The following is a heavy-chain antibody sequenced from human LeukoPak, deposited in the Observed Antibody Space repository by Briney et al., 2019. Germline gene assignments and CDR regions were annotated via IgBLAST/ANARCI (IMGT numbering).Heavy chain of an antibody. D-gene: IGHD3-22*01. CDR2: IIPIFGTA. Sequence: SVKVSCKASGGTFSSYAISWVRQAPGQGLEWMGGIIPIFGTANYAQKFQGRVTITADESTSTAYMELSSLRSEDTAVYYCARHYYFERGSDHDYWGQGTLVTVSS. V-gene: IGHV1-69*13. CDR1: GGTFSSYA. J-gene: IGHJ4*02. CDR3: ARHYYFERGSDHDY.